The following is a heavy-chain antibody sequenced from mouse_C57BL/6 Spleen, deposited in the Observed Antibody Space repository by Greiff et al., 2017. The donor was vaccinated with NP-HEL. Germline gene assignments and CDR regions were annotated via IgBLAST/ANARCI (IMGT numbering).Heavy chain of an antibody. J-gene: IGHJ3*01. D-gene: IGHD1-1*01. Sequence: VQLQQPGAELVRPGSSVKLSCKASGYTFTSYWMHWVKQRPIQGLEWIGNIDPSDSETHYNQKFKDKATLTVDKSSSTAYMQLSSLTSEDSAVYYCARGGPDYYGSSSWFAYWGQGTLVTVSA. CDR1: GYTFTSYW. CDR3: ARGGPDYYGSSSWFAY. CDR2: IDPSDSET. V-gene: IGHV1-52*01.